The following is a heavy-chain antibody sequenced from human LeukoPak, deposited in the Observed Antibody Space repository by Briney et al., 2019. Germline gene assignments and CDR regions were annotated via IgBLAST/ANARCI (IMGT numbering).Heavy chain of an antibody. Sequence: PSQTLSLTCTVSGGSISSGDYYWSWIRRPPGKGLEWIGYIYYSGSTYYNPSLKSRVTISVDTSKNQFSLKLSSVTAADTAVYYCARWNYDYVWGSYHFNPWGQGTLVTVSS. V-gene: IGHV4-30-4*01. D-gene: IGHD3-16*01. CDR1: GGSISSGDYY. CDR2: IYYSGST. CDR3: ARWNYDYVWGSYHFNP. J-gene: IGHJ5*02.